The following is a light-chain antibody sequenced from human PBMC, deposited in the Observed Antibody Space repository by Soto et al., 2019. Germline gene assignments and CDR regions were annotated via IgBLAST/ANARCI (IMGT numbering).Light chain of an antibody. CDR3: QQSYSTPVT. Sequence: DIQMTQYPPSVSASVGDRVTITCRASQDVGKWLAWYQQKPGKAPTLLIHGASSLQSGVPPRYSGSGYGTDFTLTISSLQPEDFATYYCQQSYSTPVTFGQGTKVDI. CDR2: GAS. CDR1: QDVGKW. J-gene: IGKJ1*01. V-gene: IGKV1-12*01.